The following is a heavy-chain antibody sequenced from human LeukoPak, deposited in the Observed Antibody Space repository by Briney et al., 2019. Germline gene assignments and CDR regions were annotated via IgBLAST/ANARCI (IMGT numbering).Heavy chain of an antibody. V-gene: IGHV1-69*01. CDR1: GGTFSSYA. Sequence: GSSVKVSCKASGGTFSSYAISWVRQAPGQGLEWMGGTIPIFGTANYAQKFQGRVTITADESTSTAYMELSSLRSEDTAVYYCARALLEYSSSSGHDYWGQGTLVTVSS. D-gene: IGHD6-6*01. CDR2: TIPIFGTA. J-gene: IGHJ4*02. CDR3: ARALLEYSSSSGHDY.